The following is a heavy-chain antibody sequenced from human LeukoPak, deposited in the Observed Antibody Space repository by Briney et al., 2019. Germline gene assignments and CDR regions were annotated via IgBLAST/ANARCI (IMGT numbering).Heavy chain of an antibody. CDR2: ISSSSSYI. CDR1: GFTFSQHG. V-gene: IGHV3-21*01. J-gene: IGHJ6*04. D-gene: IGHD3-10*02. CDR3: AELGITMIGGV. Sequence: GGTLRLSCAASGFTFSQHGMNWGRQAPGKGLEWVSSISSSSSYIYYADSVKGRFTISRDNAKNSLYLQMNSLRAEDTAVYYCAELGITMIGGVWGKGTTVTISS.